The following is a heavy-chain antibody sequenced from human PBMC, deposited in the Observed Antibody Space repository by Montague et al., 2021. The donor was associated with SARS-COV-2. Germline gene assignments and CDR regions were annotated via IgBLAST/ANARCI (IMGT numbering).Heavy chain of an antibody. CDR2: IFYRGGT. Sequence: TLSLTCTVSGGSISGGGYYRSWVRQPPGKGLDWIGYIFYRGGTYYNPSLKSRVSMSIDTSKIQFSLNLTSVTAADTVVYYCARANYYVMTSKAYAMDVWGQGTTVTVSS. J-gene: IGHJ6*02. CDR1: GGSISGGGYY. CDR3: ARANYYVMTSKAYAMDV. V-gene: IGHV4-31*03. D-gene: IGHD3-16*01.